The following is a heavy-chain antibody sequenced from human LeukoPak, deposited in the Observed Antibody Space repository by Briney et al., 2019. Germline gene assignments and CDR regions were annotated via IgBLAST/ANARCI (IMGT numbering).Heavy chain of an antibody. CDR2: ISYDGSRK. D-gene: IGHD3-22*01. V-gene: IGHV3-30-3*01. Sequence: PGGSLRLSCAASGLTFSSHAMHWVRQAPGKGLEWVAVISYDGSRKNYADSVRGRFTISRDNSKNSLSLQMNSPRAEDTAVYYCARDVTYYYDSSGYFPDWGQGTLVTVSS. CDR1: GLTFSSHA. CDR3: ARDVTYYYDSSGYFPD. J-gene: IGHJ4*02.